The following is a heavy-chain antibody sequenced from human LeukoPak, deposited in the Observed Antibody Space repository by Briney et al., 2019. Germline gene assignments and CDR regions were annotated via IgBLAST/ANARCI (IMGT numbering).Heavy chain of an antibody. D-gene: IGHD3-22*01. CDR3: ARDGHDYYDSSGYYLSRYGMDV. V-gene: IGHV3-30*04. J-gene: IGHJ6*02. Sequence: PGRSLRLSCAASGFTFNTYVMHWVRQAPGKGLEWVSLISYDGRNKDYADSVKGRFTISRDNSRNTLYLQMNSLRAEDAAVYYCARDGHDYYDSSGYYLSRYGMDVWGQGTTVTVSS. CDR1: GFTFNTYV. CDR2: ISYDGRNK.